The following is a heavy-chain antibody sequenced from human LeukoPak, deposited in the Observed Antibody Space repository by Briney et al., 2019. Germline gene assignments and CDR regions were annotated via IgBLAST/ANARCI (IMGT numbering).Heavy chain of an antibody. V-gene: IGHV3-53*05. J-gene: IGHJ4*02. CDR2: IYSGGST. CDR1: GFTVSSNY. Sequence: GGFLRLSCAASGFTVSSNYMSWVRQAPGKGLEWVSGIYSGGSTYYADSVKGRFTISRDNSKNTLYLQMNSLRAEDTAVYYCAKDGFFYGSGREYYFDYWGQGTLVTVSP. D-gene: IGHD3-10*01. CDR3: AKDGFFYGSGREYYFDY.